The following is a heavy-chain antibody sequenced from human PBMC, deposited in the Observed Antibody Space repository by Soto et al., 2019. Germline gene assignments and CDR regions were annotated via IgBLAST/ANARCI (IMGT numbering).Heavy chain of an antibody. CDR1: GFTFSDYV. Sequence: EVPLLESGGGLVQPGGSLRLSCAASGFTFSDYVMYWFRQPPGRGLEWVSAISASGDQTFYADSVQGRFTISRDNFKNTQYLEMSRLRVGDTAVYYCAKIMIRGDFGGDYWGQGTLVTVSS. CDR2: ISASGDQT. D-gene: IGHD3-10*01. J-gene: IGHJ4*02. CDR3: AKIMIRGDFGGDY. V-gene: IGHV3-23*01.